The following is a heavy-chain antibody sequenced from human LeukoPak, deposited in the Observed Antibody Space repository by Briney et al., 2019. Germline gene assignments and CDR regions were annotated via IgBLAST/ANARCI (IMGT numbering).Heavy chain of an antibody. CDR1: GGTFSSYA. J-gene: IGHJ3*02. V-gene: IGHV1-2*04. D-gene: IGHD2-15*01. CDR2: INPNSGGT. Sequence: ASVKVSCKASGGTFSSYAISWVRQAPGQGLEWMGWINPNSGGTNYAQKLQGWVTMTRDTSISTAYMELSRLRSDDTAVYYCARARVAARYAFDIWGQGTMVTVSS. CDR3: ARARVAARYAFDI.